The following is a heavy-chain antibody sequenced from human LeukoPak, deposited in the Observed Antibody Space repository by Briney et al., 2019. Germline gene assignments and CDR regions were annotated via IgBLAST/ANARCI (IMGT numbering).Heavy chain of an antibody. V-gene: IGHV1-69*04. J-gene: IGHJ4*02. CDR2: IIPILGLA. Sequence: SSVTVSCKASGGTFSSYAISWVRQAPGQGLEWMGRIIPILGLANYAHKLQGRLTITTHKSTSTAYMKVLRLRYEHTSVYLCERDQSAAAGISKCDYWGEETLVTVSS. D-gene: IGHD6-13*01. CDR1: GGTFSSYA. CDR3: ERDQSAAAGISKCDY.